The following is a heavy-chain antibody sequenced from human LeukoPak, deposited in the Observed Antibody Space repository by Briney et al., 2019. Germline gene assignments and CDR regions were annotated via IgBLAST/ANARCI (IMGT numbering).Heavy chain of an antibody. Sequence: PSETLSLTCTVSGGSISSYDWSWIRQPPEKGLEWIAYIYSSESTNYNPSLKSRVTRSVDTSKNQFSLKLSSVTATDSAVYYCARLNYGRRDYYYYYYMDVWGKGTTVTVSS. CDR3: ARLNYGRRDYYYYYYMDV. V-gene: IGHV4-4*09. D-gene: IGHD3-10*01. CDR2: IYSSEST. CDR1: GGSISSYD. J-gene: IGHJ6*03.